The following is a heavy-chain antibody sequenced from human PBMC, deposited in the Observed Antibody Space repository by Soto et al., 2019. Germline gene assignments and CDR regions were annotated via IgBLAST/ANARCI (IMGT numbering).Heavy chain of an antibody. CDR2: IYRTGST. J-gene: IGHJ4*02. CDR3: ASRDPGTSVDY. V-gene: IGHV4-4*02. Sequence: SETLSLTCAVSGGSFTSNNWWTWVRQPPGQGLEWIGEIYRTGSTNYNPSLKSRVTIPLDKSENQFSLKVTSLTAADTAVYYCASRDPGTSVDYWGQGTLVTVSS. D-gene: IGHD1-7*01. CDR1: GGSFTSNNW.